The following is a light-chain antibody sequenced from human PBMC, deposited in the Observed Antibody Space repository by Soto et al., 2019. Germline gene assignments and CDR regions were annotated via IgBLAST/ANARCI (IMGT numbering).Light chain of an antibody. CDR2: EVS. CDR1: SSDVGGYNY. Sequence: NSSDVGGYNYVSWYQQHPGKAPKFIIYEVSKRPSGVPDRFSGSKSGNTASLTVSGLQAEDEADYYCSSYAGSDIYVFGTGTKVTVL. CDR3: SSYAGSDIYV. V-gene: IGLV2-8*01. J-gene: IGLJ1*01.